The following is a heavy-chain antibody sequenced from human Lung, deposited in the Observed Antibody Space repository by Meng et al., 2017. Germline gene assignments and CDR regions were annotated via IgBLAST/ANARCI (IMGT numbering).Heavy chain of an antibody. D-gene: IGHD2-2*01. CDR1: GGSISDDEYY. J-gene: IGHJ4*02. V-gene: IGHV4-30-4*01. Sequence: QAQLQYSRPGLVTPSLTLSLTCSVSGGSISDDEYYWSWIRQPPGKGLEWIGYIYYSGYTYYNPSLKRRITISVDTSKNQFALKLTSVTAADTAVYYCARVSENCSFTSCPYYFDYWGQGALVTVSS. CDR2: IYYSGYT. CDR3: ARVSENCSFTSCPYYFDY.